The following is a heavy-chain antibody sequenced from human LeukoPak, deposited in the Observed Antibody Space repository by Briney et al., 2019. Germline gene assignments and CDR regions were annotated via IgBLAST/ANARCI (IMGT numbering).Heavy chain of an antibody. CDR3: AKGHSSGGY. Sequence: SVKVSCKASGGTFSSYAISWVRQAPGQGLEWMGWIIPILGIANYAQKFQGRVTITADKSTSTAYMELSSLRAEDTAVYYCAKGHSSGGYWGQGTLVTVSS. D-gene: IGHD6-19*01. CDR2: IIPILGIA. CDR1: GGTFSSYA. J-gene: IGHJ4*02. V-gene: IGHV1-69*10.